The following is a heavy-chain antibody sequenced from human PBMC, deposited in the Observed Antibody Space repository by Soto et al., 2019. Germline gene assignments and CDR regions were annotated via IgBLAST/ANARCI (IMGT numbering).Heavy chain of an antibody. V-gene: IGHV1-3*01. CDR1: GYTFTSYA. D-gene: IGHD6-13*01. J-gene: IGHJ2*01. CDR3: GRTYSSSWADWYFDL. Sequence: ASVKVSCKASGYTFTSYAMHWVRQAPGQRLEWMGWINAGNGNTKYSQKFQGRVTITRDTSASTAYMELSSLRSEDTAVYYCGRTYSSSWADWYFDLWGRGTLVTVSS. CDR2: INAGNGNT.